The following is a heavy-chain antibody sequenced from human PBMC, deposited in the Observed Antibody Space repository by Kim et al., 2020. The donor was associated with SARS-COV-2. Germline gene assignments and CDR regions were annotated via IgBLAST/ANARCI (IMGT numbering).Heavy chain of an antibody. J-gene: IGHJ4*02. V-gene: IGHV3-9*01. CDR2: ISWNSGSI. Sequence: GGSLRLSCAASGFTFDDYAMHWVRQAPGKGLEWVSGISWNSGSIGYADSVKGRFTISRDNAKNSLYLQMNSLRAEDTALYYCILGSSSSFDYWGQGTLVTVSS. D-gene: IGHD6-6*01. CDR3: ILGSSSSFDY. CDR1: GFTFDDYA.